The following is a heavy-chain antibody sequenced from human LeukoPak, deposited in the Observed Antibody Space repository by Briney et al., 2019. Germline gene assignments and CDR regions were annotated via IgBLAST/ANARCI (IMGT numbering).Heavy chain of an antibody. CDR2: IYSDGNT. V-gene: IGHV3-66*01. D-gene: IGHD6-19*01. Sequence: GGSLRLSCAASGFTVSSNYMSWVRQAPGKGLEWVSIIYSDGNTYYADSVKGRFTISRDTSKNTLYLQMNSLRAEDTAVYYCAKFLAGVAVAGTDFDYWGQGTLVAVSS. J-gene: IGHJ4*02. CDR1: GFTVSSNY. CDR3: AKFLAGVAVAGTDFDY.